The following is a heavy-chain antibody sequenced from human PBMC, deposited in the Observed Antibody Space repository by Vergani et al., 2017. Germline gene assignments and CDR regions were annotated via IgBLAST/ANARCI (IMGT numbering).Heavy chain of an antibody. CDR3: ANVCGSTSCPYGGGSFDV. D-gene: IGHD2-2*01. J-gene: IGHJ3*01. V-gene: IGHV3-23*01. CDR1: GFTFNSYA. Sequence: QPLESGGGLIQPGGSLRLSCAASGFTFNSYAMTWVRQAPGKGLEWVSGINNKGGNTYYADSVRGRLTISSDNSRNTLYLQMTDLRAEDTATYYCANVCGSTSCPYGGGSFDVWGHGTMVTVSS. CDR2: INNKGGNT.